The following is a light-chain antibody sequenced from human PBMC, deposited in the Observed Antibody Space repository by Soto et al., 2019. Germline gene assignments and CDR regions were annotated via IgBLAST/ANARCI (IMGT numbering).Light chain of an antibody. V-gene: IGLV2-14*03. J-gene: IGLJ1*01. Sequence: QSALTQPASVSGSPGQSITISCTGTSSGVGGYSYVSWYQHYPGKAPKLMIYDVNNRPSGVSNRFSGSKSGNTASLTISGLQAEDEADYYCSSYTSSSIFVFGTGTKVTVL. CDR1: SSGVGGYSY. CDR2: DVN. CDR3: SSYTSSSIFV.